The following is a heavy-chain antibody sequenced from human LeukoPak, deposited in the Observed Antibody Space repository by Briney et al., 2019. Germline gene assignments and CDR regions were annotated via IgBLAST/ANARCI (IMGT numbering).Heavy chain of an antibody. V-gene: IGHV3-7*01. CDR3: VRDSLVGYGRRYFDC. CDR1: GFTFSSHW. CDR2: IKQDGSEK. Sequence: PGGSLRLSCVASGFTFSSHWMSWVRQAPGKGLEWVANIKQDGSEKKYVDSVKGRLTISRDNAKNSLYLQMNSLRVEDTAVYYCVRDSLVGYGRRYFDCWGQGTLVTVSS. J-gene: IGHJ4*02. D-gene: IGHD5-18*01.